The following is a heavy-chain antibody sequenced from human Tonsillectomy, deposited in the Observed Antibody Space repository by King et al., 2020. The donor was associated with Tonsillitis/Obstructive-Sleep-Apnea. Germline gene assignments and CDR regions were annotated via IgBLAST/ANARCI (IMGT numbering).Heavy chain of an antibody. J-gene: IGHJ4*02. CDR1: GFSFSNYE. CDR3: ARGRFGIYAY. D-gene: IGHD1-26*01. CDR2: ISSGGDTV. Sequence: VQLVESGGGLVQPGGSLRLSCAASGFSFSNYEMNWVRQAPEKGLEWVSYISSGGDTVYYADSVKGRFNISRDNAKNSLYLQVNSLRAEDTAVYYCARGRFGIYAYWGQGTLVTVSS. V-gene: IGHV3-48*03.